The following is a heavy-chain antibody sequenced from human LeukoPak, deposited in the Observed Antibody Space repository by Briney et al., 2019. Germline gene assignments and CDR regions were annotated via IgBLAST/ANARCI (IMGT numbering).Heavy chain of an antibody. CDR3: ARGREAGNRRLAGDDY. D-gene: IGHD3-10*01. CDR1: GFTLTNYA. CDR2: ISYEGSEK. Sequence: GGSLRLSCAASGFTLTNYAMHWVRQAPGKGLEWVSIISYEGSEKYYADSVKGRFTISRDNSRNTLYLQMNSLRPEDTAVYYCARGREAGNRRLAGDDYWGQGTLVIVSS. J-gene: IGHJ4*02. V-gene: IGHV3-30*01.